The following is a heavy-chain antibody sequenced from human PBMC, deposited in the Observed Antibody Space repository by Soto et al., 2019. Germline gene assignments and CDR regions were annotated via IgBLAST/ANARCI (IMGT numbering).Heavy chain of an antibody. CDR3: AVNLVQNYYTMEV. Sequence: PGGSLRLSCAASGFPFSNFGLSWVRQITGKGLHWVSGIHGRRGGAYYADSVKGRFTISRDKSRNTLYLQMSRLGADDTAMYDGAVNLVQNYYTMEVWGQGTTVTVSS. CDR2: IHGRRGGA. J-gene: IGHJ6*02. CDR1: GFPFSNFG. D-gene: IGHD1-1*01. V-gene: IGHV3-23*01.